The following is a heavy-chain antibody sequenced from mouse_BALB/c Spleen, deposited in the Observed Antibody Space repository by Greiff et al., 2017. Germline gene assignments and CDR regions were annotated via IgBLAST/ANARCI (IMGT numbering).Heavy chain of an antibody. J-gene: IGHJ3*01. CDR3: ARGYYEYAWFAY. D-gene: IGHD2-4*01. V-gene: IGHV2-9*02. Sequence: QVQLKESGPGLVAPSQSLSITCTVSGFSLTSYGVHWVRQPPGKGLEWLGVIWAGGSTNYNSALMSRLSISKDNSKSQVFLKMNSLQTDDTAMYYCARGYYEYAWFAYWGQGTLVTVSA. CDR2: IWAGGST. CDR1: GFSLTSYG.